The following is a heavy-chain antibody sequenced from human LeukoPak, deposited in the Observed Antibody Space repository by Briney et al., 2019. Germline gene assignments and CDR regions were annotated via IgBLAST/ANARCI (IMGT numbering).Heavy chain of an antibody. D-gene: IGHD5-18*01. CDR3: ARVTGGWIQLWCDY. CDR2: ISSSGSTI. J-gene: IGHJ4*02. CDR1: GFTFSSYE. V-gene: IGHV3-48*03. Sequence: PGGSLRLSCAASGFTFSSYEMNWVRQAPGKGLEWVSYISSSGSTIYYADSVKGRFTISRDNAKNSLYLQMNSLRAEDTAVYYCARVTGGWIQLWCDYRGQGTLVTVSS.